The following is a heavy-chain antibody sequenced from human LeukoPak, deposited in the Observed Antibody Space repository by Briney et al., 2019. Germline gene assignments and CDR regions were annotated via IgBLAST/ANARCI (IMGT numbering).Heavy chain of an antibody. CDR1: GGSISSSSYY. J-gene: IGHJ5*02. D-gene: IGHD1-1*01. Sequence: SETLSLTCTVSGGSISSSSYYWGWIRQPPGKGLEWIGSIYYSGSTYYNPSLKSRVTISVDTSKNQFSLKLSSVTAADTAVYYCARDLPPYNWDNWFDPWGQGTLVTVSS. V-gene: IGHV4-39*07. CDR2: IYYSGST. CDR3: ARDLPPYNWDNWFDP.